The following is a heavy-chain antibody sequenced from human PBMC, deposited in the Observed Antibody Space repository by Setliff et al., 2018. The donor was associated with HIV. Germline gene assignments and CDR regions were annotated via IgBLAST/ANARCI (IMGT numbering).Heavy chain of an antibody. D-gene: IGHD5-18*01. Sequence: PGGSLRLSCEASGFTFSSNAMSWVRQAPGKGLEWVSAISGSGGSTYYADSVKGRFTISRDNAKNSLFLQMNSLRAEDTAVYYCASIELAAMVPVDYWGQGTLVTVSS. CDR1: GFTFSSNA. V-gene: IGHV3-23*01. CDR2: ISGSGGST. CDR3: ASIELAAMVPVDY. J-gene: IGHJ4*02.